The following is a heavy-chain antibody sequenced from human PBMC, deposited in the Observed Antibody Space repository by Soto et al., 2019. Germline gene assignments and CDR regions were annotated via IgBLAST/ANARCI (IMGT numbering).Heavy chain of an antibody. Sequence: SETLSLTCTVSGGSIYRSGYYWGWVRQPPGRGLEWIGNIDYNGVTYSNPSLKSRVTISRDTSKNQFSLKLTSVTAADTALYYCGKVLVGATGHTDSDSWGPGTLVTVSS. CDR3: GKVLVGATGHTDSDS. CDR2: IDYNGVT. J-gene: IGHJ4*02. D-gene: IGHD2-15*01. V-gene: IGHV4-39*01. CDR1: GGSIYRSGYY.